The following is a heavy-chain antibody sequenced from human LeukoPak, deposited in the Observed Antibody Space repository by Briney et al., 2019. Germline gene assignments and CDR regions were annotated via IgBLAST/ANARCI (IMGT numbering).Heavy chain of an antibody. J-gene: IGHJ4*02. V-gene: IGHV1-2*02. CDR1: GYTFTGYY. Sequence: ASVKVSCKASGYTFTGYYMHWVRQAPGQGLEWMGWINPNSGGTNYAQTFQGRVTMTRDTSISTAYMELSRLRSDDTAVYYCARDLEVRELLYLFDYWGQGTLVTVSS. CDR3: ARDLEVRELLYLFDY. CDR2: INPNSGGT. D-gene: IGHD3-10*01.